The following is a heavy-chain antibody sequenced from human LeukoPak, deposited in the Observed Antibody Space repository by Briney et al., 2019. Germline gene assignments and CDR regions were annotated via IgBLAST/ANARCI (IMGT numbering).Heavy chain of an antibody. V-gene: IGHV4-59*01. CDR2: IYYTGNT. D-gene: IGHD1-26*01. CDR1: GGSISNSF. J-gene: IGHJ4*02. Sequence: SVTLSLICTVSGGSISNSFWSWIRQPPGKGLEWIAYIYYTGNTKYNPSLKSRVTISVDTSKNQFSLRLSSVTAEDTAVYYCARDSGSSPTFDYWGQGILVTVSS. CDR3: ARDSGSSPTFDY.